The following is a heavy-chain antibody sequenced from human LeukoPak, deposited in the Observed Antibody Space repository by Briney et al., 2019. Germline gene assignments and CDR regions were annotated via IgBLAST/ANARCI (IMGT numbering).Heavy chain of an antibody. J-gene: IGHJ4*02. CDR2: ISTYNGYT. D-gene: IGHD1-1*01. Sequence: ASVKVSCKASGYTITDSYSITWVRQAPGQGLEWMGYISTYNGYTNYAQNIQGRVYMTTDTSTNTAYMELRSLRSDDTAVYYCARADNGAREGFDYWGQGTLVTVSS. CDR1: GYTITDSYS. CDR3: ARADNGAREGFDY. V-gene: IGHV1-18*01.